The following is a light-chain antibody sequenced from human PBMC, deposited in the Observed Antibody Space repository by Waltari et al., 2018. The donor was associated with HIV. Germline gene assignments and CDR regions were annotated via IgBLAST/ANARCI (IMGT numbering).Light chain of an antibody. CDR3: QSYDTSNSHWV. CDR1: SRRITSNY. V-gene: IGLV6-57*03. Sequence: FILTLPPSVSGSPGKTVNISCTRRSRRITSNYVPCYHERPGRAPINVIYQNNQRASGVADRFSVSIDRSSNSASLTISGLKTEDEADFFCQSYDTSNSHWVFGGGTKLTVL. J-gene: IGLJ3*02. CDR2: QNN.